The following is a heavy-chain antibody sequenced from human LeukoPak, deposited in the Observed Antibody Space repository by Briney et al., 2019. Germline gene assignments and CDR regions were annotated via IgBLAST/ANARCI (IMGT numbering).Heavy chain of an antibody. V-gene: IGHV1-69*13. Sequence: RGASVKVSCKASGGTSSSYAISWVRQAPGQGLEWMGGIIPIFGTANYAQKFQGRVTITADESTSTAYMELSSLRSEDTAVYYCARSYDIVVVPAADYYYYYGMDVWGQGTTVTVSS. CDR2: IIPIFGTA. CDR3: ARSYDIVVVPAADYYYYYGMDV. J-gene: IGHJ6*02. CDR1: GGTSSSYA. D-gene: IGHD2-2*01.